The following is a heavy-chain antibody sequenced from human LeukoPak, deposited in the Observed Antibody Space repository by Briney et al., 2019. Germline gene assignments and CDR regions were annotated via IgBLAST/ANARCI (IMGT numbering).Heavy chain of an antibody. CDR1: GGSISSYY. Sequence: SETLSLTCTVSGGSISSYYWSWIRQPAGKGLEWIGRIYTSGSTNYNPSLKSRVTMSVDTSKSQFSLKLSSVTAADTAVYYCARQQWFGESYYFDYWGQGTLVTVSS. J-gene: IGHJ4*02. V-gene: IGHV4-4*07. D-gene: IGHD3-10*01. CDR2: IYTSGST. CDR3: ARQQWFGESYYFDY.